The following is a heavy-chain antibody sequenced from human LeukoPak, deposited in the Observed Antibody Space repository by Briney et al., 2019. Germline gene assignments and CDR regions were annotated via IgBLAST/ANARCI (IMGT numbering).Heavy chain of an antibody. D-gene: IGHD5-18*01. CDR3: ARDHNTAIDY. V-gene: IGHV1-2*04. J-gene: IGHJ4*02. CDR2: INPNSGGT. Sequence: ASVKVSCKASGYTFTGYYMHWARQAPGQGLEWMGWINPNSGGTNYAQKFQGWVTMTRDTSISTAYMELSRLRSDDTAVYYCARDHNTAIDYWGQGTLVTVSS. CDR1: GYTFTGYY.